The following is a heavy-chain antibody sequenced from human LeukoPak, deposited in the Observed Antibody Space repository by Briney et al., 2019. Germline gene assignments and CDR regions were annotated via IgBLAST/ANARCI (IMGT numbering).Heavy chain of an antibody. CDR1: GYSFTNYW. D-gene: IGHD3-10*01. J-gene: IGHJ3*02. V-gene: IGHV5-51*01. Sequence: GESLKTSCKGSGYSFTNYWIGWVRQMPGKGLDWMGIIYPGDSDTRYSPSFHGQVTISVDKSISAAYLQWSSLKASDTAIYYCARHMVRGIMGLDAFDIWGQGTMVSVSS. CDR2: IYPGDSDT. CDR3: ARHMVRGIMGLDAFDI.